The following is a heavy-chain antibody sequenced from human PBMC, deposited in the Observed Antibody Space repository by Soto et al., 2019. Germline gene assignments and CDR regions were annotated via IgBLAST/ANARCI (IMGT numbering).Heavy chain of an antibody. CDR3: ARGCSGGSCYRRDAFDI. CDR2: IIPIFGTA. J-gene: IGHJ3*02. Sequence: QVQLVQSGAEVKKPGSSVKVSCKASGGTFSSYAISWVRQAPGQGLEWMGGIIPIFGTANYAQKFQGRVTITADESTSTAYMDLSSLRSEDTAVYYCARGCSGGSCYRRDAFDIWGQGTMVTVSS. CDR1: GGTFSSYA. D-gene: IGHD2-15*01. V-gene: IGHV1-69*01.